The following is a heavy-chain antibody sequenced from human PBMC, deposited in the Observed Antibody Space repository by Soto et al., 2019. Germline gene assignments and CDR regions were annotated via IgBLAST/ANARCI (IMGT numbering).Heavy chain of an antibody. CDR2: ISYDGSNK. Sequence: GGSLRLSCAASGFTFSSYGMHWVRQAPGKGPEWVAVISYDGSNKYYADSVKGRFTISRDNSKNTLYLQMNSLRAEDTAVYYCAKDLLYDFWSGPSSLGHYYYGMDVWGQGTTVTVS. J-gene: IGHJ6*02. D-gene: IGHD3-3*01. V-gene: IGHV3-30*18. CDR1: GFTFSSYG. CDR3: AKDLLYDFWSGPSSLGHYYYGMDV.